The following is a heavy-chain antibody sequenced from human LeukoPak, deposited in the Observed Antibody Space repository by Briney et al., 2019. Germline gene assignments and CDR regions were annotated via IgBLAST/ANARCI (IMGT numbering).Heavy chain of an antibody. V-gene: IGHV3-23*01. D-gene: IGHD2-2*01. Sequence: GALRLSCAASGFTFSSYAMSWVRQAPGKGLEWVSAISGSGGSTYYADSVKGRFTISRDNSKNTLYLQMNSLRAEDTAVYYCAKDMYQLECFDYWGQGTLVTVSS. CDR2: ISGSGGST. J-gene: IGHJ4*02. CDR3: AKDMYQLECFDY. CDR1: GFTFSSYA.